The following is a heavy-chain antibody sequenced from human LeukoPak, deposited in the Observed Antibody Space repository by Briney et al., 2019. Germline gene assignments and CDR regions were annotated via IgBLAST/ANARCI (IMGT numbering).Heavy chain of an antibody. CDR1: GFTFSSHA. CDR2: ISGSGGST. CDR3: AKGGYYGSGSYDLS. V-gene: IGHV3-23*01. J-gene: IGHJ4*01. D-gene: IGHD3-10*01. Sequence: GGSLRLSCAASGFTFSSHAMTWVRQAPGKGLEWVSAISGSGGSTYYADSVKGRFTISRDNSKNTMYLQMNSLRAEDTAVYYCAKGGYYGSGSYDLSWGHGTLVTVPS.